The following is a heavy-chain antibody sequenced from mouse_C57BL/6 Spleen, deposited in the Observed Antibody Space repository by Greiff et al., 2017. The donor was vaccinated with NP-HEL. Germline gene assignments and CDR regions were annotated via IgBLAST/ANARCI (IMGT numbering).Heavy chain of an antibody. CDR1: GYTFTSYW. D-gene: IGHD1-1*01. CDR3: ARSASSRYYFDY. CDR2: IDPSDSYT. V-gene: IGHV1-50*01. J-gene: IGHJ2*01. Sequence: QVQLQQPGAELVKPGASVKLSCKASGYTFTSYWMQWVKQRPGQGLEWIGEIDPSDSYTNYNQKFKGKATLTVDTSSSTAYMQLSSLTSEDSAVYYCARSASSRYYFDYWGQGTTLTVSS.